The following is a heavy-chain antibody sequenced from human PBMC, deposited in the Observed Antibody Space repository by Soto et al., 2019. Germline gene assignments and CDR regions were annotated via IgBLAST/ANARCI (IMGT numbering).Heavy chain of an antibody. D-gene: IGHD1-26*01. CDR3: AKDLYSGSHHEGADS. J-gene: IGHJ4*02. CDR1: GFPFSNYG. V-gene: IGHV3-30*18. CDR2: ITDDGRSE. Sequence: QVQLVESGGGVVQPGRSLRLSCAASGFPFSNYGMHWVRQVPGKGLEWAAVITDDGRSENYADSVRGRFTISRDNSKNMLYLQMNSLRPEDTVVYYCAKDLYSGSHHEGADSWGQGTLVSVSS.